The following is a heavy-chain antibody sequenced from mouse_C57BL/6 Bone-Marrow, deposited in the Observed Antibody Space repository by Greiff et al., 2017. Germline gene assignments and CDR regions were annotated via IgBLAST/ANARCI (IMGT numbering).Heavy chain of an antibody. D-gene: IGHD2-4*01. CDR3: TPMITRYFDV. V-gene: IGHV14-4*01. Sequence: EVQGVESGAELVRPGASVKLSCTASGFNIKDDYMHWVKQRPEQGLEWIGWIDPENGDTEYASKFQGKATITADTSSNTAYLQLSSLTSEDTAVYYCTPMITRYFDVWGTGTTVTVSS. CDR1: GFNIKDDY. J-gene: IGHJ1*03. CDR2: IDPENGDT.